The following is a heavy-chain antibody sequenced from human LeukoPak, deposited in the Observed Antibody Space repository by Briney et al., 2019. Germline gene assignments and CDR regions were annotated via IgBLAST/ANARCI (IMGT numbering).Heavy chain of an antibody. CDR2: IYTSGST. CDR1: GGSISSGSYY. D-gene: IGHD3-3*01. V-gene: IGHV4-61*02. J-gene: IGHJ4*02. CDR3: ARSTYDFWSGQQWVFDY. Sequence: SETLSLTCTVSGGSISSGSYYWSWIRQPAGKGLEWIGRIYTSGSTNYNPSLKSRVTISVDTSKNQFSLKLSSVTAADTAVYYCARSTYDFWSGQQWVFDYWGQGTLVTVSS.